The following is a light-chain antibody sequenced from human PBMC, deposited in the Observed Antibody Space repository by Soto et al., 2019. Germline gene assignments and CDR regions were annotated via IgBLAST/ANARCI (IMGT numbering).Light chain of an antibody. CDR1: TGAVTSGHY. CDR2: DTS. J-gene: IGLJ2*01. Sequence: QAVVTQEPSLTVSPGGTVTLTCGSSTGAVTSGHYPYWFQQKPGQAPRTLIYDTSNQHSWTPARFSGSLLGGKAALTLSGAQPEDEAEYCCLLSYSGALVVFGGGTKLTVL. CDR3: LLSYSGALVV. V-gene: IGLV7-46*01.